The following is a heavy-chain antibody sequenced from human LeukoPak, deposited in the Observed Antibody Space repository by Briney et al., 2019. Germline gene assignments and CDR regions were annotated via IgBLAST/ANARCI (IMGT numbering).Heavy chain of an antibody. CDR3: ARHQCSGDRCRSVDWFDP. V-gene: IGHV4-39*01. D-gene: IGHD2-15*01. CDR1: GVSISDYY. CDR2: IYYSGTT. J-gene: IGHJ5*02. Sequence: SETLSLTCAVSGVSISDYYWGWIRQPPGKGLEWIGSIYYSGTTYYNPSLQSRVTVSVDTSNNPFSLKMESVSAADTAIYYCARHQCSGDRCRSVDWFDPWGQGILVTVSS.